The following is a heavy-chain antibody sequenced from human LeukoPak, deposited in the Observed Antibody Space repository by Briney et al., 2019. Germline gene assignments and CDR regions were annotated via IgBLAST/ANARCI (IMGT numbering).Heavy chain of an antibody. D-gene: IGHD3-22*01. J-gene: IGHJ4*02. CDR1: GYTFTSYA. CDR2: INAGNGNT. CDR3: ARHVLGSGYYYGFDY. V-gene: IGHV1-3*01. Sequence: ASVKVSCKASGYTFTSYAMHWVRQAPGQRLEWVGWINAGNGNTKYSQEFQGRVTITRDTSASTAYMELSSLRSEDTAVYYCARHVLGSGYYYGFDYWGQGTLVTVSS.